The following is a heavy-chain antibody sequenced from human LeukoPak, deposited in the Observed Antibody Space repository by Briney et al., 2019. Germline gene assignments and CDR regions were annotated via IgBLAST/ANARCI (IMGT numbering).Heavy chain of an antibody. CDR3: ARRISNILDWLDS. CDR2: IFPRDSDT. J-gene: IGHJ5*01. D-gene: IGHD3-3*01. V-gene: IGHV5-51*01. CDR1: GYSFTSYW. Sequence: GESLKISCKGSGYSFTSYWIGWVRQMPGKGLEWMGFIFPRDSDTRYSPSFQGQVTFSVDASISTAYLQWSSLKASDTAIYYCARRISNILDWLDSWGQGTQVIVSS.